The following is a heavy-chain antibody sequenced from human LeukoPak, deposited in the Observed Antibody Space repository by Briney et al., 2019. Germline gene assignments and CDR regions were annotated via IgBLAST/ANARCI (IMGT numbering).Heavy chain of an antibody. CDR1: GGSITSHY. CDR3: ARSGVLRPVYYYYMDV. J-gene: IGHJ6*03. D-gene: IGHD3-10*01. CDR2: IYYSGRT. V-gene: IGHV4-59*11. Sequence: SETLSLTCTVSGGSITSHYWSWIRQAPGKGLEWIGFIYYSGRTKYNPSLKSRVTISVDKSKNQFSLKLSSVTAADTAVYYCARSGVLRPVYYYYMDVWGKGTTVTVSS.